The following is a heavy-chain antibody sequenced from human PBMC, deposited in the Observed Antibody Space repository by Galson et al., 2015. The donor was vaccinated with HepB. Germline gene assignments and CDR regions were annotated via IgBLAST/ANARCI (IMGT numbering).Heavy chain of an antibody. Sequence: SLRLSCAASGFTFSSYAMHWVRQAPGKGLEWVAVIWYDGSNKYYADSVKGRFTISRDNSKNTLYLQMNSLRAEDTAVYYCARAFKVRNYYMDVWGKGTTVTVSS. CDR1: GFTFSSYA. D-gene: IGHD3-10*01. V-gene: IGHV3-33*08. CDR3: ARAFKVRNYYMDV. CDR2: IWYDGSNK. J-gene: IGHJ6*03.